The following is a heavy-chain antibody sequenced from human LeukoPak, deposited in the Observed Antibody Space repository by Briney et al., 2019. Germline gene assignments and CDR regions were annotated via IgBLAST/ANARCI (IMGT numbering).Heavy chain of an antibody. V-gene: IGHV3-74*01. CDR1: GFTFSSYW. CDR3: VRADSSGYYTY. J-gene: IGHJ4*02. Sequence: GGSLRLSCAASGFTFSSYWMHWVRHAPGKGLVWVSRINSDGSIPNYADSVKGRFTISRDNAKNTLYLQMNSLRVDDTAVYYCVRADSSGYYTYWGQGTLVTVSS. CDR2: INSDGSIP. D-gene: IGHD3-22*01.